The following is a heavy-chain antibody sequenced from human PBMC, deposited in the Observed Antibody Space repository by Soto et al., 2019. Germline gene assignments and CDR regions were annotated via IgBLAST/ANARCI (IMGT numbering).Heavy chain of an antibody. D-gene: IGHD5-12*01. J-gene: IGHJ4*02. CDR2: IYYSGST. CDR3: ARARDGYKIL. V-gene: IGHV4-31*03. CDR1: GGSISSGGYY. Sequence: SETLSLTCTVSGGSISSGGYYWSWIRQHPGKGLEWIGYIYYSGSTYCNPSLKGRVTISVDTSKNQFSLKLSSVTAADTAVYYCARARDGYKILWGQGTLVTVS.